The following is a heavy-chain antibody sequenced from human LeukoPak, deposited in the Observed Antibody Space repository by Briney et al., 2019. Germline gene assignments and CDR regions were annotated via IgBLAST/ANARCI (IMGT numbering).Heavy chain of an antibody. V-gene: IGHV3-48*03. Sequence: GGSLRLSCAASGFTFSSYEMNWVRQAPGKGLEWVSYISSSGSTIYYADSVKGRFTISRDNAKNSLYLQMNSLRAEDTAVYYCTRQTERDAYNRYWGQGTLVTVSS. CDR3: TRQTERDAYNRY. J-gene: IGHJ4*02. D-gene: IGHD5-24*01. CDR1: GFTFSSYE. CDR2: ISSSGSTI.